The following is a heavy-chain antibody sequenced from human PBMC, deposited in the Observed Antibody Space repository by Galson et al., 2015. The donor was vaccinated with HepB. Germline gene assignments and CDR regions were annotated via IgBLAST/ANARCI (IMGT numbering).Heavy chain of an antibody. CDR2: SDPESGER. D-gene: IGHD3-3*01. V-gene: IGHV1-24*01. CDR3: ATADLWSGYFDY. CDR1: GYTLTEIS. Sequence: SVKVSCKVSGYTLTEISMYWLRRVPGKGLEFMGGSDPESGERMYGQTFQGRVTLTEDTTTDTAYMELRSLRSEDTALYYCATADLWSGYFDYWGQGTLVTVSP. J-gene: IGHJ4*02.